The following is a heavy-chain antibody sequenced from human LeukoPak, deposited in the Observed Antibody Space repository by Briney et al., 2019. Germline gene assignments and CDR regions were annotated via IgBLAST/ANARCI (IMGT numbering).Heavy chain of an antibody. J-gene: IGHJ6*03. CDR3: ASSPVPAATDYYYYYMDV. D-gene: IGHD2-2*01. V-gene: IGHV3-30*02. CDR2: IRYDGSNK. Sequence: GGSLRLSCAASGFTFSSYGMHWVCQAPGKGLEWVAFIRYDGSNKYYADSVKGRFTISRDNSKNTLYLQMNSLRAEDTAVYYCASSPVPAATDYYYYYMDVWGKGTTVTVSS. CDR1: GFTFSSYG.